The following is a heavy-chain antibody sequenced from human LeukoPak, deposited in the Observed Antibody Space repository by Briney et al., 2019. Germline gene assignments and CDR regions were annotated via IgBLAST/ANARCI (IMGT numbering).Heavy chain of an antibody. CDR1: GGSISSGGYS. CDR2: IYHSGST. V-gene: IGHV4-30-2*01. J-gene: IGHJ5*02. D-gene: IGHD4-11*01. CDR3: ARGTVTTWGGFDP. Sequence: PSETLSLTCAVPGGSISSGGYSWSWLRQPPGKGLEWIGYIYHSGSTYYNPSLKSRVTISVDRSKNQFSLKLSSVTAADTAVYYCARGTVTTWGGFDPWGQGTLVTVSS.